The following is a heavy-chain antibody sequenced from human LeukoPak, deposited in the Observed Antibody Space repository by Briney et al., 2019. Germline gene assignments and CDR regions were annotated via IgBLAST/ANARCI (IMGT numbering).Heavy chain of an antibody. V-gene: IGHV1-2*02. D-gene: IGHD3-10*01. J-gene: IGHJ3*02. CDR1: GYTFTGYY. CDR2: INPNSGGT. Sequence: GASVKVSCKASGYTFTGYYMHWVRQAPGQGLEWMGWINPNSGGTNYAQKFQGRVTMTRDTSISTAYMELSRLRSDDTAVYYCARATSDGSGSYPIWGQGTMVTVSS. CDR3: ARATSDGSGSYPI.